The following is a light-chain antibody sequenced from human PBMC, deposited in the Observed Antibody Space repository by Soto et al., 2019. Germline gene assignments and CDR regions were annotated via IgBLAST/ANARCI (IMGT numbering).Light chain of an antibody. J-gene: IGKJ1*01. Sequence: EIVLTQSPGTLSLSPGERSTLSCRASQSVSSSYLAWYQQKPGQAPRLLIYGASSRATGIPDRFSGSGSGTEFTLSIGSLQSEDFAVYYCQQYNDWPPTFGQGTKVEIK. CDR3: QQYNDWPPT. V-gene: IGKV3-20*01. CDR2: GAS. CDR1: QSVSSSY.